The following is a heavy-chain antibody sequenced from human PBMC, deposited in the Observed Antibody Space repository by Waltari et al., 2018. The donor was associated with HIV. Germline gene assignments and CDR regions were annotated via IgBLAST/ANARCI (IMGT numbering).Heavy chain of an antibody. CDR1: GFSLSSYG. CDR2: IWYDGSRK. J-gene: IGHJ4*02. CDR3: ARGGGGYTYGHNWLDL. D-gene: IGHD2-2*02. V-gene: IGHV3-33*01. Sequence: QVQLVESGGSVAQPGWSRRLSCAASGFSLSSYGMHWVRQAPGKWLWWGAFIWYDGSRKFFGDSVNGRFTIFSDKSKNTVYLQMTKLRVEDTATYYCARGGGGYTYGHNWLDLWGQGTVVTVSS.